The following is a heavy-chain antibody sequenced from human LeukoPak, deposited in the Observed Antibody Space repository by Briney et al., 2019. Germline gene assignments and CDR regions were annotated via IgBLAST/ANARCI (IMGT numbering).Heavy chain of an antibody. CDR3: VRDLWSTAAGIFHF. J-gene: IGHJ4*02. Sequence: SETLSLTCTVSGDFISSRHYYWGWIRQSPGKGLEWMGSIYSTGNTHYNPSLESRLIISVDTSKNSFSLKLRSVTAADTAVYFCVRDLWSTAAGIFHFWGQGALVTVSS. V-gene: IGHV4-39*07. CDR1: GDFISSRHYY. CDR2: IYSTGNT. D-gene: IGHD6-25*01.